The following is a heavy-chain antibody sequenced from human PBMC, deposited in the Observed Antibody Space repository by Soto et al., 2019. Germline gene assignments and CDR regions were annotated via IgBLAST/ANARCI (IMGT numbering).Heavy chain of an antibody. CDR3: ARYYGGYSDY. D-gene: IGHD3-10*01. CDR2: IYYSGST. J-gene: IGHJ4*02. CDR1: GGSISSYY. Sequence: QVQLQESGPGLVKPSETLSLTCTVSGGSISSYYWSWIRQPPGKGLEWIGYIYYSGSTNYNPSLKSRVTISVDTSKNQFSLKLSPVTAADTAVYYCARYYGGYSDYWGQGTLVTVSS. V-gene: IGHV4-59*08.